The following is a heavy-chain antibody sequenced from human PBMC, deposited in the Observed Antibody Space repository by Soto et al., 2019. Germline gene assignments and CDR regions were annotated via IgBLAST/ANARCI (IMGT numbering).Heavy chain of an antibody. D-gene: IGHD1-1*01. J-gene: IGHJ6*02. CDR2: ISSSSSTI. V-gene: IGHV3-48*02. CDR3: ARDLCGTTPLSYYYYGMDV. CDR1: GFTFSSYS. Sequence: EVQLVESGGGLVQPGGSLRLSCAASGFTFSSYSMNWVRQAPGKGLEWVSYISSSSSTIYYADSVKGGFTISRDNAKNSLYLQMNSLRDEDTAVYYCARDLCGTTPLSYYYYGMDVWGQGTTVTVSS.